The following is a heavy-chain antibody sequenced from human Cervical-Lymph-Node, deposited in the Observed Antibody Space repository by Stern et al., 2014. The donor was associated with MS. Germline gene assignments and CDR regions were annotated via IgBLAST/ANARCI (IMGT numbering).Heavy chain of an antibody. CDR1: GYPFTSYA. D-gene: IGHD2-21*01. CDR2: INTNTGNP. V-gene: IGHV7-4-1*02. Sequence: QVQLVQSGSELKKPGASVKVSCKASGYPFTSYAMNWVRQAPGQGLEWMGWINTNTGNPTYAQAFTGRFVFSLDTSVSTAYLQINSLEAEDTAVYYCARDGGSAYCGDDCFDYWGQGTLVTVSS. J-gene: IGHJ4*02. CDR3: ARDGGSAYCGDDCFDY.